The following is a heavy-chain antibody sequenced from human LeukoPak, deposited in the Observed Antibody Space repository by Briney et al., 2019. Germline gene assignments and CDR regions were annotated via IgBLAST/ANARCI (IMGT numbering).Heavy chain of an antibody. CDR3: AREGGGSSGTCSGMDV. D-gene: IGHD3-22*01. Sequence: PGRSLRLSYAASGFTFRTYYLHWVRQDPGKGMGWVAVISYDRIFGRFKDDADSVNGRFTLSTDNSENTLSLQMNSLRVEDTAVYYCAREGGGSSGTCSGMDVWGKGTTVTVSS. CDR2: ISYDRIFGRFK. V-gene: IGHV3-30*04. J-gene: IGHJ6*04. CDR1: GFTFRTYY.